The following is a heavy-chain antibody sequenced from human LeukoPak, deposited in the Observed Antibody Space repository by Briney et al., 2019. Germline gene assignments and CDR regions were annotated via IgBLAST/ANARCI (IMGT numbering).Heavy chain of an antibody. J-gene: IGHJ5*02. Sequence: SETLSLTCTVSGGSISSSSYYWGWIRQPPGKGLEWIGSINYSGSTYYNPSLKSRVTISVDTSKNQFSLKLSSVTAADMAVYYCARAVRTGYSSSGGKYNWFDPWGQGTLVTVSS. V-gene: IGHV4-39*07. CDR2: INYSGST. CDR1: GGSISSSSYY. CDR3: ARAVRTGYSSSGGKYNWFDP. D-gene: IGHD6-6*01.